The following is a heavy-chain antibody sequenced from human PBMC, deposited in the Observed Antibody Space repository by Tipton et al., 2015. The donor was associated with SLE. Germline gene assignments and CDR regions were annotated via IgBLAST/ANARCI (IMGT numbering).Heavy chain of an antibody. CDR3: AREPVYYYYYMDV. CDR2: INHSGST. J-gene: IGHJ6*03. CDR1: GGSFSGYY. Sequence: TLSLTCAVYGGSFSGYYWSRIRQPPGKGLEWIGEINHSGSTNYNPSLKSRVTISVDTSKNQFSLKLSSVTAADTAVYYCAREPVYYYYYMDVWGKGTTVTVSS. V-gene: IGHV4-34*01.